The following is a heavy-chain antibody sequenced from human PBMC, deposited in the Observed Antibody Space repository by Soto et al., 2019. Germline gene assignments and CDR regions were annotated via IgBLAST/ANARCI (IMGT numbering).Heavy chain of an antibody. J-gene: IGHJ6*02. D-gene: IGHD3-10*01. V-gene: IGHV3-11*01. Sequence: PGGSLRLSCAASGFTFSDYYMSWIRQAPGKGLEWVSYISSSGSTIYYADSVKGRFTISRDNAKNSLYLQMNSLGAEDTAVYYCARDPGITMVRGVIITVRYYYGMDVWGQGTTVTV. CDR1: GFTFSDYY. CDR2: ISSSGSTI. CDR3: ARDPGITMVRGVIITVRYYYGMDV.